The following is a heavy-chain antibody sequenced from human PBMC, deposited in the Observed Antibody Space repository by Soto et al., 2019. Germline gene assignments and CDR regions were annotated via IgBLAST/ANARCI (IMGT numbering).Heavy chain of an antibody. Sequence: QVQLVESGGGVVQPGRSLRLSCAASGFTFSSYGMHWVRQAPGKGLEWVAVIWYDGSNKYYADSVKGRFTISRDNSKNTLYLPMNRLRAEDTASCYCARDNAFYAFDIWGQGTMVTVSS. CDR1: GFTFSSYG. V-gene: IGHV3-33*01. D-gene: IGHD2-2*01. CDR2: IWYDGSNK. CDR3: ARDNAFYAFDI. J-gene: IGHJ3*02.